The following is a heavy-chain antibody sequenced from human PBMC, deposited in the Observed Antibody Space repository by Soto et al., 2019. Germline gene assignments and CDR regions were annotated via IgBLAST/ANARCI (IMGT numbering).Heavy chain of an antibody. CDR2: VYHNGLT. J-gene: IGHJ4*02. CDR1: GDSIGSNVW. CDR3: ARDAAVPGEADRFDY. Sequence: SETLSLTCDVSGDSIGSNVWWSWVRQPPGKGLEWIGEVYHNGLTDYNPSLKGRATMSADMSKNQFSLRVTSVTDAGTAIYFCARDAAVPGEADRFDYWGQGTLVTVSS. D-gene: IGHD6-19*01. V-gene: IGHV4-4*02.